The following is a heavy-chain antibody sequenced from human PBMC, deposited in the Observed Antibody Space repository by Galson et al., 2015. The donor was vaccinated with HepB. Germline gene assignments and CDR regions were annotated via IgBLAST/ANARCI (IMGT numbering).Heavy chain of an antibody. Sequence: SLRLSCAASGFTFSDYYMSWIRQAPGKGLEWVSYISSSSTYTNYAESVKGRFTISRDNAKNALYPQMNSLRAEDTAVYYCAREMVTLGGAPGYGMDVWGQGTTGTVSS. CDR1: GFTFSDYY. J-gene: IGHJ6*02. V-gene: IGHV3-11*06. CDR2: ISSSSTYT. CDR3: AREMVTLGGAPGYGMDV. D-gene: IGHD3-16*01.